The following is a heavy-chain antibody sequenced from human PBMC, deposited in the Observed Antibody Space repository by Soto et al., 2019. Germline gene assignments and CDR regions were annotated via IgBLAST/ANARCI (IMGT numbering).Heavy chain of an antibody. CDR3: ARGLHETAVASTDY. CDR2: INRDGGIT. V-gene: IGHV3-74*01. D-gene: IGHD6-19*01. Sequence: GGSLRLSCAASGFTFSSYAMSWVRQAPGRGLVWVSRINRDGGITNYADSVKGRFTISRDNAKNTLYLQMNSLRADDSAVYYCARGLHETAVASTDYWGQGTLVTVSS. J-gene: IGHJ4*02. CDR1: GFTFSSYA.